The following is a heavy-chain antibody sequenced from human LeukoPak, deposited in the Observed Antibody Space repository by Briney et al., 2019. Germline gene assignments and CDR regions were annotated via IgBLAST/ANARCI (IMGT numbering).Heavy chain of an antibody. CDR3: ARDDSSDFRVVIDY. D-gene: IGHD3-3*01. CDR1: GFTFSSYS. Sequence: GGSLRLSCAASGFTFSSYSMNWVRQAPGKGLEWVSSISSSSSYIYYADSVKGRFTISRDNAKNSLYLQMNSLRAEDTAVYYCARDDSSDFRVVIDYWGQGTLVTVSS. J-gene: IGHJ4*02. V-gene: IGHV3-21*01. CDR2: ISSSSSYI.